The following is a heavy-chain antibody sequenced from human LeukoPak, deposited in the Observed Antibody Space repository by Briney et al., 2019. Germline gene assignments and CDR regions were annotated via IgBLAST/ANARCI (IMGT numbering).Heavy chain of an antibody. Sequence: GGSLRLSCAASGFTFSTYNMNWVRQAPGKGLEWVSYISSSSATIYNADSVKGRFTISRDNAKNSLYLQMDSLRDEDTAVYYCAKGLPRSGAIPGHWFDPWGQGTLVTVSS. CDR1: GFTFSTYN. J-gene: IGHJ5*02. V-gene: IGHV3-48*02. CDR2: ISSSSATI. CDR3: AKGLPRSGAIPGHWFDP. D-gene: IGHD1-26*01.